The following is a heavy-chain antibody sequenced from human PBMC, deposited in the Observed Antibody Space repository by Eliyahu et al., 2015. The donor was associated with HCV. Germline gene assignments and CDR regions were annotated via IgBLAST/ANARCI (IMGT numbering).Heavy chain of an antibody. V-gene: IGHV4-59*01. D-gene: IGHD3-22*01. CDR2: IYYSGST. CDR3: ARDRTTGDSSGYYLAHYFDY. J-gene: IGHJ4*02. Sequence: QVQLQESGPGLVKPSETLSLXCTVSGGSXSSYYXSWIRQPPGKGLEWIGYIYYSGSTNYNPSLKSRVTISVDTSKNQFSLKLSSVTAADTAVYYCARDRTTGDSSGYYLAHYFDYWGQGTLVTVSS. CDR1: GGSXSSYY.